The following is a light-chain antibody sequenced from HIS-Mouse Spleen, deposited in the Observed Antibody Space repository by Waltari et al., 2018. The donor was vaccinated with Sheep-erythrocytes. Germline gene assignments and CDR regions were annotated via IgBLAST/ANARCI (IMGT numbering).Light chain of an antibody. CDR1: SSAGGGYNY. V-gene: IGLV2-8*01. J-gene: IGLJ1*01. Sequence: QSALTQPPSASGSPGQSVTISCTGTSSAGGGYNYVSWYPQHPGKAPKLMIYEVSKRPSGVPDRFSGSKSGNTASLTVSGLQAEDEADYYCSSYAGSNNYVFGTGTKVTVL. CDR2: EVS. CDR3: SSYAGSNNYV.